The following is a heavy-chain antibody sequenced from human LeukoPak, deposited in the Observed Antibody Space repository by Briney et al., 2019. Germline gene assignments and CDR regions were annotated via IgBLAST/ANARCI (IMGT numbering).Heavy chain of an antibody. CDR3: ARGEDNADEYLREDY. Sequence: GGSLRLSCTASGFTFSSYSMNWVRQDPGKGLEWVSSISSSSSYIYYADSVKGRFTISRDNAKNSLYLQMNSLRAEDTAVYYCARGEDNADEYLREDYWGQGILVTVSS. CDR2: ISSSSSYI. J-gene: IGHJ4*02. CDR1: GFTFSSYS. D-gene: IGHD2/OR15-2a*01. V-gene: IGHV3-21*01.